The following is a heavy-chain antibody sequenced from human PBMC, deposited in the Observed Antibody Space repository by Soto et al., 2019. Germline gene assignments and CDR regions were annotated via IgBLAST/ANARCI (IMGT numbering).Heavy chain of an antibody. Sequence: QVQLVESGGGVVQPGRSLRLSCAASGFSFSSYSMHWVRQAPGKGLEWVAVISYDGNNKYYSSSVKGRFTISRDNSKNTMYLQVDSLRGEDTAVYYFAREPWDSSTWYSWIDSWGQGTLVTVSS. CDR1: GFSFSSYS. D-gene: IGHD2-2*01. CDR3: AREPWDSSTWYSWIDS. V-gene: IGHV3-30-3*01. CDR2: ISYDGNNK. J-gene: IGHJ4*02.